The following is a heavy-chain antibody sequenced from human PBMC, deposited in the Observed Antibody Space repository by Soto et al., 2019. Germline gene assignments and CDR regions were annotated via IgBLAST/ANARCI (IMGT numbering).Heavy chain of an antibody. Sequence: PGESLKISCKGSGYRFTSYWIGWVRQMPGKGLEWMGIIYPGDSDTRYSPSFQGQVTISADKSISTAYLQWSSLKASDTAMYYCARHETYYYDSSGYYYFDYWGQGTLVTVSS. CDR1: GYRFTSYW. J-gene: IGHJ4*02. V-gene: IGHV5-51*01. CDR2: IYPGDSDT. CDR3: ARHETYYYDSSGYYYFDY. D-gene: IGHD3-22*01.